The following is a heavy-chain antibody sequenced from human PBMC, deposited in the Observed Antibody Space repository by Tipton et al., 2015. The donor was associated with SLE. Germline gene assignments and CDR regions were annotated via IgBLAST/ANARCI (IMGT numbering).Heavy chain of an antibody. Sequence: SLRLSCAASGITFSSYAMHWVRQAPGKGLEWVAVISYDGSNKYYADSVKGRFTISRDNSKNTLYLQMNSLRGEDTAVYYCARDRGSSWFFFDYWGQGTLVTVSS. J-gene: IGHJ4*02. CDR3: ARDRGSSWFFFDY. CDR1: GITFSSYA. CDR2: ISYDGSNK. V-gene: IGHV3-30*04. D-gene: IGHD6-13*01.